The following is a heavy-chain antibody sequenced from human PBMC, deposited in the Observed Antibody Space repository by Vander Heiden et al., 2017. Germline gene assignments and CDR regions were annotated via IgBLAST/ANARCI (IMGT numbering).Heavy chain of an antibody. Sequence: EVQLVESGGGLVKPGGSLRLSGATSGFTFNSYTLNWVRQATGKGLEWVSSISSSSNYIHYADSVKGRFTISRDSAKSSQFLQMNSLRAEDTAVYYCARGRWKAAAGTAEIDFWGQGTLVTVSS. D-gene: IGHD6-13*01. V-gene: IGHV3-21*01. J-gene: IGHJ4*02. CDR3: ARGRWKAAAGTAEIDF. CDR1: GFTFNSYT. CDR2: ISSSSNYI.